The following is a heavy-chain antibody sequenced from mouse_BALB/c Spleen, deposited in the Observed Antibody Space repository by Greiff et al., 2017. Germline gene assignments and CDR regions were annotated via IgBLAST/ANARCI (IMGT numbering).Heavy chain of an antibody. CDR3: ARGWLLRGWYFDV. CDR1: GFTFSSYA. CDR2: ISSGGST. Sequence: DVKLVESGGGLVKPGGSLKLSCAASGFTFSSYAMSWVRQTPEKRLEWVASISSGGSTYYPDSVKGRFTISRDNARNILYLQMSSLRSEDTAMYYCARGWLLRGWYFDVWGAGTTVTVSS. D-gene: IGHD2-3*01. J-gene: IGHJ1*01. V-gene: IGHV5-6-5*01.